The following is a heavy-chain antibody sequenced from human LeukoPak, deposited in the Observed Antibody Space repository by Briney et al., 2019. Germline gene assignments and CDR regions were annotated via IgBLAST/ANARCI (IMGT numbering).Heavy chain of an antibody. J-gene: IGHJ4*02. V-gene: IGHV3-9*01. CDR3: AKDDY. CDR2: ISWNSGSI. CDR1: GFTFDDYA. Sequence: GRSLRLSCAASGFTFDDYAMHWVRQAPGKGLEWVSGISWNSGSIGYADSVKGRFTISRDNAKNSLYLQMNSLRAEDTALYYCAKDDYWGQGTLVTVSS.